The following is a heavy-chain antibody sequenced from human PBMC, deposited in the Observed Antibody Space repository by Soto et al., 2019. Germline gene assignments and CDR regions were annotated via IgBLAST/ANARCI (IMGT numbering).Heavy chain of an antibody. V-gene: IGHV3-30*18. J-gene: IGHJ4*02. Sequence: QVQLVESGGGVVQPGRSLRLSCAASGFTFSSYGMHWVRQAPGKGLEWVAVISYDGSNKYYADSVKGRFTISRDNSKNMLYLQMNSLRAEDTAVYYCAKDRGRYCSGGSCYSLDYWGQGTLVTVSS. D-gene: IGHD2-15*01. CDR1: GFTFSSYG. CDR2: ISYDGSNK. CDR3: AKDRGRYCSGGSCYSLDY.